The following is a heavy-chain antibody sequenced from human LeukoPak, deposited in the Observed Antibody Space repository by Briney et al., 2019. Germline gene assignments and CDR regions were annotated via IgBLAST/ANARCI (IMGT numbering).Heavy chain of an antibody. CDR2: IKQDGSEK. D-gene: IGHD4-17*01. Sequence: GGSLRLSCAASGFTFSSYWMSWVRQAPGKGLEWVANIKQDGSEKYYVDSVKGRFTISRDNAKNSLYLQMNSLRAEDTAVYYCARSMTTVTTRGDYWGQGTLVTVSS. V-gene: IGHV3-7*01. J-gene: IGHJ4*02. CDR1: GFTFSSYW. CDR3: ARSMTTVTTRGDY.